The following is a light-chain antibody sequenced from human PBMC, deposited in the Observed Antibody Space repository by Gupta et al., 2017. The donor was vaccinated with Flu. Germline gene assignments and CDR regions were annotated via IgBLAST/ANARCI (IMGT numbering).Light chain of an antibody. V-gene: IGKV3-20*01. CDR3: QQYGSSPRT. CDR1: QSVRSSY. CDR2: GAS. Sequence: EVVLTQSPGTLSLSPGERATLSCRASQSVRSSYFGWYQQKPGQPPRLLIYGASTRATGIPDRFSGSGSGTDFTLTISRLEPEDFAVYYCQQYGSSPRTFGQGTKVEIK. J-gene: IGKJ1*01.